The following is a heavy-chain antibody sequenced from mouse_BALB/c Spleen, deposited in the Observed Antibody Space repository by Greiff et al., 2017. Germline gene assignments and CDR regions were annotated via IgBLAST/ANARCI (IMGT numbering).Heavy chain of an antibody. Sequence: EVKVVESGPSLVKPSQTLSLTCSVTGDSITSGYWNWIRKFPGNKLEYMGYISYSGSTYYNPSLKSRISITRDTSKNQYYLQLNSVTTEDTATYYCARWGAAYYRYDGAMDYWGQGTSVTVSS. V-gene: IGHV3-8*02. CDR1: GDSITSGY. CDR2: ISYSGST. CDR3: ARWGAAYYRYDGAMDY. D-gene: IGHD2-14*01. J-gene: IGHJ4*01.